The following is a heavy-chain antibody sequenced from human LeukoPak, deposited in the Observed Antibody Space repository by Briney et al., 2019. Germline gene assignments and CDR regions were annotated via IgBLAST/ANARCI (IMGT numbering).Heavy chain of an antibody. D-gene: IGHD3-10*01. J-gene: IGHJ4*02. Sequence: QPGGSLRLSCAASGFTFSSYEMNWVRQAPGEGLERVSYISSSGSTIYYADSVKGRFTISRDNAKNSLYLQMNSLRAEDTAVYYCARGVWFGELSFDYWGQGTLVTVSS. V-gene: IGHV3-48*03. CDR2: ISSSGSTI. CDR3: ARGVWFGELSFDY. CDR1: GFTFSSYE.